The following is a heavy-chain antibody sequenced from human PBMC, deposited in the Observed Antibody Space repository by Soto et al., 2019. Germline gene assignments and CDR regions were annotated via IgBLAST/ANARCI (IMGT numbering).Heavy chain of an antibody. J-gene: IGHJ5*02. V-gene: IGHV3-30*03. CDR2: ISYDGSNK. D-gene: IGHD3-10*01. CDR3: APLGDWFDP. Sequence: QVQLVESGGGVVQPGRSLRLSCAASGFTFSSYGMHWVRQAPGKGLEWVAVISYDGSNKYYADPVKGRFTISRDNSKNTLYLQMNSLRAEDTAVYYCAPLGDWFDPWGQGTLVTVSS. CDR1: GFTFSSYG.